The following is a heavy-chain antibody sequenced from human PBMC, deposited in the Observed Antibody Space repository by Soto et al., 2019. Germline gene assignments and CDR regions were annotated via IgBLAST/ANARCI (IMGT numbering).Heavy chain of an antibody. D-gene: IGHD2-2*01. V-gene: IGHV4-39*01. CDR1: GGSISSSSYY. Sequence: QLQLQESGPGLVKPSETLSLTCTVSGGSISSSSYYWGWIRQPPGKGLEWIGSIYYSGSTYYNPSLTSRVTFSGDTSKNQFSLKLSSVTAADTAVYYCARHNLPSSCHNDYWGQGTLVTVSS. CDR3: ARHNLPSSCHNDY. CDR2: IYYSGST. J-gene: IGHJ4*02.